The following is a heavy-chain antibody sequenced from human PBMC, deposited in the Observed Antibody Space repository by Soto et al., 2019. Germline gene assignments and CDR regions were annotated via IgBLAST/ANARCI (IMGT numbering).Heavy chain of an antibody. CDR1: GFTFTRYS. CDR2: ISSTTSYI. CDR3: ARESEDLTSNFDY. J-gene: IGHJ4*02. Sequence: GGSLRLSCAASGFTFTRYSMNWVRQAPGKGLEWVSSISSTTSYIYYGDSMKGRFTISRDNAKNSLYLEMNSLRAENTAVYYCARESEDLTSNFDYWGQGTLVTVSS. V-gene: IGHV3-21*06.